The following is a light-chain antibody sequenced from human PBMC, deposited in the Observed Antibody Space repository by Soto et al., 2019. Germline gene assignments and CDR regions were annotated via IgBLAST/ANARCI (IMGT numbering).Light chain of an antibody. V-gene: IGLV1-40*01. Sequence: QSVLTQPPSVSGAPGQRVTISCTGTSSNIGGDYNVHWFQQLTGTAPKLLIYANSNRPSGDPDRFSGPKSCTSASLAITGLPADDEADYYCQSYATSLSVVFGGGTKLTVL. CDR1: SSNIGGDYN. J-gene: IGLJ2*01. CDR2: ANS. CDR3: QSYATSLSVV.